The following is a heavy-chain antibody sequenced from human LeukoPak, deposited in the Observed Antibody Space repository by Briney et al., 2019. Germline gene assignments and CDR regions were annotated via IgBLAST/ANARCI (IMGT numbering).Heavy chain of an antibody. D-gene: IGHD5-12*01. CDR3: AKTQGGGFEGVRYFDY. CDR2: IRWNSGSI. CDR1: GFTFSSYS. Sequence: QPGGSLRLSCAASGFTFSSYSMNWVRQAPGKGLEWVSGIRWNSGSIGYADSVKGRFTFSRDNAKNALYLQMNSLRSEDMALYYCAKTQGGGFEGVRYFDYWGQGTLVTVSS. V-gene: IGHV3-9*03. J-gene: IGHJ4*02.